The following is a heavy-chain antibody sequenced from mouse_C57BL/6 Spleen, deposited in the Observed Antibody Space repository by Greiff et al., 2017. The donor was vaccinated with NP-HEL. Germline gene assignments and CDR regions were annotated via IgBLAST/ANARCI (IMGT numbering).Heavy chain of an antibody. Sequence: EVKLMESGPELVKPGASVKIPCKASGYTFTDYNMDWVKQSHGKSLEWIGDINPNNGGTIYNQKFKGKATLTVDKSSSTAYMELRSLTSEDTAVYYCARSLEGGFAYWGQGTLVTVSA. J-gene: IGHJ3*01. CDR3: ARSLEGGFAY. V-gene: IGHV1-18*01. CDR1: GYTFTDYN. CDR2: INPNNGGT.